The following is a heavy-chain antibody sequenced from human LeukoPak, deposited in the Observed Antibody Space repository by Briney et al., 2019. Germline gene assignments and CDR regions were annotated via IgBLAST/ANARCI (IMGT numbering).Heavy chain of an antibody. D-gene: IGHD3-10*01. Sequence: SVKVSCKASGYTFTSYDINWVRQATGHGLDWMGRIIPIFGTANYAQKFQGRVTITTDESTSTAYMELSSLGSEDTAVYYCASTMVRGVIKAGYYYYMDVWGKGTTVTVSS. CDR1: GYTFTSYD. V-gene: IGHV1-69*05. CDR2: IIPIFGTA. CDR3: ASTMVRGVIKAGYYYYMDV. J-gene: IGHJ6*03.